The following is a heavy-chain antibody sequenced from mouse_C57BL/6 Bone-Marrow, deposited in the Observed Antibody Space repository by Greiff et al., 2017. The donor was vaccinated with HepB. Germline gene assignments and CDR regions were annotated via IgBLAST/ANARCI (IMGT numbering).Heavy chain of an antibody. V-gene: IGHV1-81*01. J-gene: IGHJ4*01. CDR1: GYTFTSYG. CDR2: IYPRSGNT. D-gene: IGHD2-10*02. CDR3: ARGGVYRRAMDS. Sequence: VQGVESGAELARPGASVKLSCKASGYTFTSYGISWVKQRTGQGLEWIGEIYPRSGNTYYNEKFKGKATLTADKSSSTAYMELRSLSSEDSAVYFCARGGVYRRAMDSWGQGTPVTASS.